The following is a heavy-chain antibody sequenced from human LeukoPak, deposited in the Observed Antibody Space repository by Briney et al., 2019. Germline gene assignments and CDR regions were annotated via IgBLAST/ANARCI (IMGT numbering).Heavy chain of an antibody. Sequence: SETLSLTCTVSGGSISSYYWSWSRQPPGKGLGWSGYIYYDGRINYNPSLKSQVTTSIDTSKNQLSLKLTSVTAADTAVYYCARHSSFRIPARRSGYYLLMDVWGQGTTVTVSS. D-gene: IGHD6-6*01. V-gene: IGHV4-59*08. CDR1: GGSISSYY. CDR3: ARHSSFRIPARRSGYYLLMDV. J-gene: IGHJ6*02. CDR2: IYYDGRI.